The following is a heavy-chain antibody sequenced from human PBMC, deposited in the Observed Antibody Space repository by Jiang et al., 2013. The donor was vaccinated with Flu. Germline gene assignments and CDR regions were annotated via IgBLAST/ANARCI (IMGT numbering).Heavy chain of an antibody. CDR2: IRFDGSVK. Sequence: QLVESGGGVVQPGESLTLSCAESGFTFSYYAMHWVRQPPGKGLEWVAFIRFDGSVKFYADSVKGRFTISRDNSKNRLSLQMNSLGTEDTAIYYCATLRGSSYDTYLLDDWGQGTLVTVSS. J-gene: IGHJ4*02. CDR3: ATLRGSSYDTYLLDD. CDR1: GFTFSYYA. D-gene: IGHD2-2*01. V-gene: IGHV3-30*02.